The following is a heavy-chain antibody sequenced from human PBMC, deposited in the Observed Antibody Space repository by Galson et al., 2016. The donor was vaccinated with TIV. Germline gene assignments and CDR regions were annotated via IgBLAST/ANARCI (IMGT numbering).Heavy chain of an antibody. J-gene: IGHJ2*01. Sequence: QSGAEVKKPGESLKISCKASGYNFMNYWIGWVRHMPGKGLERMGIIYPGGSNTRYSPSFEGQVTISADMSINTAYLQWSSLKASDTAIYYCARHPRTTVVRLYCCSDLWGRGTLITVSS. V-gene: IGHV5-51*01. D-gene: IGHD4-23*01. CDR1: GYNFMNYW. CDR2: IYPGGSNT. CDR3: ARHPRTTVVRLYCCSDL.